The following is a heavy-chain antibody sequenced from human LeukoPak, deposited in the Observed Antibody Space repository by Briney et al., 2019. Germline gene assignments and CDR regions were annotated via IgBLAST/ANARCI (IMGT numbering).Heavy chain of an antibody. J-gene: IGHJ4*02. CDR2: LIPIFGTA. D-gene: IGHD5-24*01. CDR1: GGTFSSYA. Sequence: SVKVSCKASGGTFSSYAISWIRQAPGQGLEWMGGLIPIFGTANYAQKFQGRVTITTDESTSTAYMELSSLRSEDTAVYYCARLPRGGYNFLAPDDYWGQGTLVTVSS. CDR3: ARLPRGGYNFLAPDDY. V-gene: IGHV1-69*05.